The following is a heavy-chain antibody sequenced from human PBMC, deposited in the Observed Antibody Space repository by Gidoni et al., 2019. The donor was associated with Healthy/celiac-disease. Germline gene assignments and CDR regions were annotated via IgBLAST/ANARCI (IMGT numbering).Heavy chain of an antibody. CDR1: GGSFSGYY. D-gene: IGHD2-21*01. Sequence: QVQLQQWGAGLLKPSETLSLPCTVYGGSFSGYYWRWIRQPPGKGLEWIGEINHSGSTNYNPSLKSRVTISVDTSKNQFSLKLSSVTAADTAVYYCARDSPEHIVVVGEFDPWGQGTLVTVSS. V-gene: IGHV4-34*01. CDR2: INHSGST. CDR3: ARDSPEHIVVVGEFDP. J-gene: IGHJ5*02.